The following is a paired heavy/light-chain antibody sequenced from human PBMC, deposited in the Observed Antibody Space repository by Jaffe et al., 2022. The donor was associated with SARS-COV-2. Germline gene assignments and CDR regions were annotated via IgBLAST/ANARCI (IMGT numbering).Heavy chain of an antibody. D-gene: IGHD5-18*01. J-gene: IGHJ4*02. CDR1: GFTFSNNA. Sequence: EVQLLESGGGLVQPGGSLRLSCAASGFTFSNNAMSWVRQAPGKGLEWVSTISGSGAGTYYADSVKGRFTISRDNSKNTLYVQMNSLRGEDTAVYYCAKSGYSRPHDYWGQGTLVTVSS. V-gene: IGHV3-23*01. CDR3: AKSGYSRPHDY. CDR2: ISGSGAGT.
Light chain of an antibody. J-gene: IGKJ1*01. CDR2: GAS. CDR1: QSISNSY. V-gene: IGKV3-20*01. CDR3: QQYGSSPR. Sequence: EIVLTQSPGTLSLSPGERATLSCRASQSISNSYLAWYQQKPGQAPRLLIYGASSRATGIPDRFSGSGSGTDFTLTISRLEPEDFAVYYCQQYGSSPRFGQGTKVEIK.